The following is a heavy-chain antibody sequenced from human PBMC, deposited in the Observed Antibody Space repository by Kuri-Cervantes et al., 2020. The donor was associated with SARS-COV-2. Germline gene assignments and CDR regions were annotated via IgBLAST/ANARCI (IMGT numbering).Heavy chain of an antibody. D-gene: IGHD2/OR15-2a*01. V-gene: IGHV4-39*01. CDR1: GGSISSSSYY. J-gene: IGHJ5*02. Sequence: ESLKISCTVSGGSISSSSYYWGWIRQPPGKGLEWIGSIYYSGSTYYNPSLKSRVTISVDTSKNQFSLKLSSATAADTAVYYCASFSTRGDPWGQGTLVTVSS. CDR2: IYYSGST. CDR3: ASFSTRGDP.